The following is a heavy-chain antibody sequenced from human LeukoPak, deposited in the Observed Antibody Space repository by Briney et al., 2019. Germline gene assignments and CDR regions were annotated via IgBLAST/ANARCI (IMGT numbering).Heavy chain of an antibody. CDR3: ARQWLVSPLFDY. CDR2: INHSGST. D-gene: IGHD6-19*01. CDR1: GGSFSGYY. V-gene: IGHV4-34*01. J-gene: IGHJ4*02. Sequence: SETLSLTCAVCGGSFSGYYWSWIRQPAGKGLEWMGEINHSGSTNYNPSLRSRVTVSVHTSKNQLSLKLSSVTAADTAVYYCARQWLVSPLFDYWGQGTLVTVSS.